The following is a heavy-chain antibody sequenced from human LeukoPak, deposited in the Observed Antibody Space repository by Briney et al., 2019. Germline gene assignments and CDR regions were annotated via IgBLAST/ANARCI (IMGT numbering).Heavy chain of an antibody. V-gene: IGHV6-1*01. CDR2: TYYRSKWYN. J-gene: IGHJ4*02. Sequence: SQTLSLTCAISGDSVSSNSAAWNWIRQPPSRGLEWLGRTYYRSKWYNDYAVSVKSRITINPDTSKNQFSLKLSSVTAADTAVYYCARHEASSWYGLILDYWGQGTPVTVSS. CDR3: ARHEASSWYGLILDY. D-gene: IGHD6-13*01. CDR1: GDSVSSNSAA.